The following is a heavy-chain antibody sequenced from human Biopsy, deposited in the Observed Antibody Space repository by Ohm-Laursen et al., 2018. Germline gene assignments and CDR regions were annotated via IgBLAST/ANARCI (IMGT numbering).Heavy chain of an antibody. J-gene: IGHJ2*01. CDR1: GDSTSSYY. D-gene: IGHD3-22*01. CDR2: VYYTGST. Sequence: SQTLSLTCTVSGDSTSSYYWSWIRQPPGQGLQWIGYVYYTGSTDYNSSLQSRVTISVDTSKNHFPLRLRSVTPAETAIYYCARDRGYYADRTVPGYFDLWGRGTLVTVSS. CDR3: ARDRGYYADRTVPGYFDL. V-gene: IGHV4-59*01.